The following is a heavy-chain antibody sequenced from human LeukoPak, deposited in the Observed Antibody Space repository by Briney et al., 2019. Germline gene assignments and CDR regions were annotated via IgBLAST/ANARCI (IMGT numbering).Heavy chain of an antibody. Sequence: GSLRLSCAASGFTFSSYAMSWVRQPPGKGLEWIGEINHSGSTNYNPSLKSRVTISVDTSKNQFSLKLSSVTAADTAVYYCARVPAFDSSGYYFDYWGQGTLVTVSS. CDR2: INHSGST. V-gene: IGHV4-34*01. CDR3: ARVPAFDSSGYYFDY. CDR1: GFTFSSYA. D-gene: IGHD3-22*01. J-gene: IGHJ4*02.